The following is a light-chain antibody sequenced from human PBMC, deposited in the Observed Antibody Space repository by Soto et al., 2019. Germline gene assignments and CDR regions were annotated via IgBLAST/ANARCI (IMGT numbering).Light chain of an antibody. CDR3: QQYNIYWT. CDR1: QSIGTW. J-gene: IGKJ1*01. V-gene: IGKV1-5*01. Sequence: DIQMTQSPSTLSASVGDRVTITCRASQSIGTWLAWYHQKPVKAPKLLIYDASSLESGVPSRFSGGGSGTEFTLFISSLQPDDFATYYCQQYNIYWTFGQGTKVDIK. CDR2: DAS.